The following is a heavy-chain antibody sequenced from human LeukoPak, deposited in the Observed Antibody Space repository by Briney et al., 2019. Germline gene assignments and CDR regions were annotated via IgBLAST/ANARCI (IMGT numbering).Heavy chain of an antibody. D-gene: IGHD3-22*01. V-gene: IGHV3-21*01. CDR3: ARRGYYDSSGYDY. J-gene: IGHJ4*02. Sequence: GGSLRLSCAASGFTFSNYAMNWVRQAPGKGLEWVSSISGSRTDIYYADSVKGRFTISRDNAKNSLYLQMKSLRAEDTAVYYCARRGYYDSSGYDYWGQGTLVTVSS. CDR1: GFTFSNYA. CDR2: ISGSRTDI.